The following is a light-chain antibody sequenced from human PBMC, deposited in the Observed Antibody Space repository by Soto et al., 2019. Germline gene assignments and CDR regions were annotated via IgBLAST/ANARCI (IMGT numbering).Light chain of an antibody. CDR3: ASWDASLNGHV. CDR1: SSNIASNT. Sequence: QSVLTQPPSASGTPGQRVTVSCSGSSSNIASNTVNWYQQLPGTAPKLLIYSNDQRPSGVPDRFSASKSGTSASLAISGLQSEDEADYYCASWDASLNGHVFGSGSKVT. V-gene: IGLV1-44*01. J-gene: IGLJ1*01. CDR2: SND.